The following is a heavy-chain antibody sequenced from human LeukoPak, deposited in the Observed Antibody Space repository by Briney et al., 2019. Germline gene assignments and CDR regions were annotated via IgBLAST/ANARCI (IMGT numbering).Heavy chain of an antibody. CDR3: AGRSGFWGGYYTYNWFDP. CDR1: GGTFSSYA. V-gene: IGHV1-69*05. Sequence: GASVKVSCKASGGTFSSYAISWVRQAPGQGLEWMGGIIPIFGTANYAQKFQGRVTITTDESTSTAYMELSSLRSEDTAVYYCAGRSGFWGGYYTYNWFDPWGQGTLVTVSS. J-gene: IGHJ5*02. D-gene: IGHD3-3*01. CDR2: IIPIFGTA.